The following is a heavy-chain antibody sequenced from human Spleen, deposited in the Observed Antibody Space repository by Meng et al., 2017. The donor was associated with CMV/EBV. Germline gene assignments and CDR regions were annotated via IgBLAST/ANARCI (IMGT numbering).Heavy chain of an antibody. D-gene: IGHD6-6*01. J-gene: IGHJ4*02. V-gene: IGHV1-69*05. Sequence: TFSSYAISWERQAPGQGLEWMGGIIPIFGTTNYAQKFQGRVTITTDESTSTAYMELSSLRSEDTAVYYCARAVEYSSSSPLYYFDYWGQGTLVTVSS. CDR1: TFSSYA. CDR2: IIPIFGTT. CDR3: ARAVEYSSSSPLYYFDY.